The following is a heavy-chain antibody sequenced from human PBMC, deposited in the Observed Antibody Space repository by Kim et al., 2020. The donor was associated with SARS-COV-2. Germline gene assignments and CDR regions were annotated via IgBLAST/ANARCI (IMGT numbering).Heavy chain of an antibody. J-gene: IGHJ1*01. D-gene: IGHD6-13*01. Sequence: SETLSLTCTVSGGSISSYYWSWIRQPPGKGLEWIGYIYYSGSTNYNPSLKSRVTISVDTSKNQFSLKLSSVTAADTAVYYCARLYTSSWYQVWYFQHWGQGTLVTVSS. CDR1: GGSISSYY. CDR2: IYYSGST. CDR3: ARLYTSSWYQVWYFQH. V-gene: IGHV4-59*08.